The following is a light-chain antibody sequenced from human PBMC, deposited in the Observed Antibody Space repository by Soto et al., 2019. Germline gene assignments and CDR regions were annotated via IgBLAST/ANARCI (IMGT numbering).Light chain of an antibody. CDR2: EVS. CDR1: SSDIGNYNY. CDR3: SSYTSTSSYD. J-gene: IGLJ1*01. V-gene: IGLV2-14*01. Sequence: QPALTQPASGSGSPGQSITISCTGTSSDIGNYNYVSWSQQHPGIAPKLMISEVSNRPSGVSNRFSGSKSGNTASLTISGLQPEDEADYYCSSYTSTSSYDFGGGTKVTVL.